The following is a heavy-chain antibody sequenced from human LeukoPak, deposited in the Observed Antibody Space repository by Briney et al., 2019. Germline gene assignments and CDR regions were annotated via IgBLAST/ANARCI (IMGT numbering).Heavy chain of an antibody. Sequence: SETLSLTCTVSGDSISSSSSYWGWIRQPPGKGLEWIGSIYYSGSTYYNTSLKSRVTISVDTSKNQFSLKLSSVTAADTAVYYCARSSYDYVWGSYLYSDYWGQGTLVTVSS. CDR3: ARSSYDYVWGSYLYSDY. CDR1: GDSISSSSSY. D-gene: IGHD3-16*02. CDR2: IYYSGST. J-gene: IGHJ4*02. V-gene: IGHV4-39*07.